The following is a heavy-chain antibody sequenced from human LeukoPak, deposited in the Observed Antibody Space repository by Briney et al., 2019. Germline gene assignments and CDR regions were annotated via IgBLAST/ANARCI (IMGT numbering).Heavy chain of an antibody. Sequence: GESLKISCKGSGYSLTSYWIGWVRQMPGKGLEWMGIIYPADSDVRYSPSFQGQVTISADKSISTAYLQWTSLKASDTAMYFCARRTGRYFDYWGQGTLVTVSS. CDR2: IYPADSDV. J-gene: IGHJ4*02. V-gene: IGHV5-51*01. CDR3: ARRTGRYFDY. CDR1: GYSLTSYW.